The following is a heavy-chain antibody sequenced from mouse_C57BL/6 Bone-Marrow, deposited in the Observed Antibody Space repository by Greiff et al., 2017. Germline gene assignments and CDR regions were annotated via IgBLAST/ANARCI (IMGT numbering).Heavy chain of an antibody. CDR1: GYTFTDHT. V-gene: IGHV1-78*01. J-gene: IGHJ2*01. Sequence: VQLQQSDAELVKPGASVQISCKVSGYTFTDHTIHWMKQRPEQGLEWIGYIYPRDGSTKYNEKFKGKAPLTADKSSSTAYMHLTSLTSEDSAVYCWAIRGELGRDYFDDWGQGTTLTVSS. CDR2: IYPRDGST. D-gene: IGHD4-1*01. CDR3: AIRGELGRDYFDD.